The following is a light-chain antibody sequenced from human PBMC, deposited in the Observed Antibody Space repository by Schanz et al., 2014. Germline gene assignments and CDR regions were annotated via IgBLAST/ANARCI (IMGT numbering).Light chain of an antibody. Sequence: QSVLTQPPSVSGAPGQRVTISCTGSSSNIGAGYDVHWYQLLPGTAPKLLIYANTNRPSGVPDRFSGSKSGTSASLAITGLQAEDEADYYCQSYDSSLSGYVFGTGTKLTVL. V-gene: IGLV1-40*01. CDR1: SSNIGAGYD. CDR3: QSYDSSLSGYV. J-gene: IGLJ1*01. CDR2: ANT.